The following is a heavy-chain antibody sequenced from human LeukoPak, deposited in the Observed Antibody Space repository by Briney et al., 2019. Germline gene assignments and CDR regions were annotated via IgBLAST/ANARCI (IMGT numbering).Heavy chain of an antibody. Sequence: GGSPRLSCAASGFTFSSYGMSWVRQAPGKGLEWVSAISGSGGSTYYADSVKGRFTISRDNSKNTLYLQMNSLRAEDTAVYYCARALRIYYYFDYWGQGTLVTVSS. D-gene: IGHD1-26*01. CDR3: ARALRIYYYFDY. J-gene: IGHJ4*02. CDR1: GFTFSSYG. CDR2: ISGSGGST. V-gene: IGHV3-23*01.